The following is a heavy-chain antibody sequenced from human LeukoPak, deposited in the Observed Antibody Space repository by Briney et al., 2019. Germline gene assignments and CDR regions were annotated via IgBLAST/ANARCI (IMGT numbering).Heavy chain of an antibody. V-gene: IGHV1-8*02. CDR3: ARATNYDFWSGYYITSYYYYGMDV. CDR2: MNPNSGNT. Sequence: ASVKVSCKASGYTFTSYGISWVRQATGQGLEWMGRMNPNSGNTGYAQKFQGRVTMTRNTSISTAYMELSSLRSEDTAVYYCARATNYDFWSGYYITSYYYYGMDVWGQGTTVTVSS. D-gene: IGHD3-3*01. J-gene: IGHJ6*02. CDR1: GYTFTSYG.